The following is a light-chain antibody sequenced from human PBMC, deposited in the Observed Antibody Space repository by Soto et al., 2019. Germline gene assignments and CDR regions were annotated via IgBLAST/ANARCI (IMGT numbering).Light chain of an antibody. CDR3: QQSFTSPYT. J-gene: IGKJ2*01. V-gene: IGKV3-20*01. CDR1: QRLPSDY. Sequence: DIVLTQSPRTLSLSPGERATLSCRAIQRLPSDYLAWYQQKPGQAPRLLIYVASSRATGIPDRCSGSGPGTDFTLSITRLEPEDFAVYDCQQSFTSPYTFGQGTKV. CDR2: VAS.